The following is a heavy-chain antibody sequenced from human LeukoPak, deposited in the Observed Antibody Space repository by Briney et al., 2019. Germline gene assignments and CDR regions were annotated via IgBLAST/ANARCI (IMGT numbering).Heavy chain of an antibody. Sequence: GGSLTLSYAPWGFLFSRDEVKGLPQARGRALEWVSSITSSGTIIYYGDSVKGPFTISRDNAKNSLYLQMDSLRAEETAVYYCARGDTNRGNFDSWGQGTLVTVSS. CDR2: ITSSGTII. CDR1: GFLFSRDE. J-gene: IGHJ4*02. CDR3: ARGDTNRGNFDS. V-gene: IGHV3-48*03. D-gene: IGHD1-14*01.